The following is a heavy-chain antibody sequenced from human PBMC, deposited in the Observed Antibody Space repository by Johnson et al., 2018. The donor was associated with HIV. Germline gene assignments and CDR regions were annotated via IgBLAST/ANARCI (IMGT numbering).Heavy chain of an antibody. D-gene: IGHD1-26*01. CDR2: ISYDGSNK. J-gene: IGHJ3*02. Sequence: QMQLVESGGGVVQPGRSLRLSCAASGFTFSSYAMHWVRQAPGKGLEWVAVISYDGSNKYYADSVKGRFTISRDNSKNTLYLQMNSLRAEDTAVYYCARDRGGGSYHDAFDIWSQGTMVTVSS. CDR3: ARDRGGGSYHDAFDI. CDR1: GFTFSSYA. V-gene: IGHV3-30*04.